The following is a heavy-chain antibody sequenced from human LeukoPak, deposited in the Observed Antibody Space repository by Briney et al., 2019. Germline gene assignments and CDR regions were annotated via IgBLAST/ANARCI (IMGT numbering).Heavy chain of an antibody. V-gene: IGHV3-53*01. Sequence: GGSLRLSCAASGFTVSSNYMSWVRQAPGKGLEWVSVIYSGGSTYYADSVKGRFTISRDNSKNTLYLQMNSLRAEDTAVYYCARDPVATIADDYSHYMDVWGKGTTVTVSS. CDR2: IYSGGST. CDR3: ARDPVATIADDYSHYMDV. J-gene: IGHJ6*03. D-gene: IGHD5-24*01. CDR1: GFTVSSNY.